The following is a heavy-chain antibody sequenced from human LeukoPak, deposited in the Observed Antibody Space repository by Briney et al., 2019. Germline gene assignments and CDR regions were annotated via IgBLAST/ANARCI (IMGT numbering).Heavy chain of an antibody. D-gene: IGHD1-26*01. CDR2: IYYSGST. CDR3: ARSGIVGAGGYFDY. J-gene: IGHJ4*02. CDR1: GGSNSYYY. Sequence: PSETLPLTCTISGGSNSYYYWSWIRQSPGKGLEWIGYIYYSGSTNYNPFLKSRVTISLDTSKNQFSLKLSSATAADTAVYYCARSGIVGAGGYFDYWGQGTLVTVSS. V-gene: IGHV4-59*01.